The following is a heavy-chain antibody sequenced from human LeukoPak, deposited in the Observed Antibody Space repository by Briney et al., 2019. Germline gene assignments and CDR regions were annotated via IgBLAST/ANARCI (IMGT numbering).Heavy chain of an antibody. D-gene: IGHD2-2*02. CDR2: ISSSSGYT. J-gene: IGHJ5*02. V-gene: IGHV3-11*06. Sequence: PGGSLRLSCAASGFTFSDYYMSWIRQAPGKGLEWVSYISSSSGYTNYADSVKGRFTISRDNAKNSLYLQMNSLRAEDTAVYYCARDLRYCSSTSCYKGWFDPWGQGTLVTVSS. CDR3: ARDLRYCSSTSCYKGWFDP. CDR1: GFTFSDYY.